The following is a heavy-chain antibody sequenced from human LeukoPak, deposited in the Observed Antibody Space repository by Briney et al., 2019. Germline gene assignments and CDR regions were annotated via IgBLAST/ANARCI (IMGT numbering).Heavy chain of an antibody. D-gene: IGHD5-18*01. V-gene: IGHV1-69*05. CDR1: GGTFSSYA. CDR3: ARGWDRSYGFLDY. Sequence: ASVKVSCKASGGTFSSYAISWVRQAPGQGLEWMGGIIPIFGTANYAQKFQGRVTITTDESMSTAYMELSSLRSEDTAVYYCARGWDRSYGFLDYWGQGTLVTVSS. J-gene: IGHJ4*02. CDR2: IIPIFGTA.